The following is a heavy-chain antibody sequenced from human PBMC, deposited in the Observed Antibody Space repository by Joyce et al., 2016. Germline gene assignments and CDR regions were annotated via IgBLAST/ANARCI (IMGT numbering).Heavy chain of an antibody. J-gene: IGHJ2*01. CDR1: GFSFSTYS. Sequence: EVQLEESGGGLVQPGGSLRLSCAASGFSFSTYSMNWVRQAAGNGLEWGSYISSRSTTFYYADSVKGRFSISRDNTENTLDLHMNSLRAEDTAVYYCTRDRPGATYYDSRLRYFDLWGRGTLVTVSS. CDR2: ISSRSTTF. V-gene: IGHV3-48*04. CDR3: TRDRPGATYYDSRLRYFDL. D-gene: IGHD3-22*01.